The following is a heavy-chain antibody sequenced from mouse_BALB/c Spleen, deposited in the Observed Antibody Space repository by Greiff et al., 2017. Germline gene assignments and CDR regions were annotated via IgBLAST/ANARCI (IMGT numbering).Heavy chain of an antibody. J-gene: IGHJ1*01. CDR1: GYTFTSYW. Sequence: LQQPGSELVRPGASVKLSCKASGYTFTSYWMHWVKQRPGQGLEWIGNIYPGSGSTNYDEKFKSKATLTVDTSSSTAYMQLSSLTSEDSAVYYCTRHGYDVWGAGTTVTVSS. CDR3: TRHGYDV. V-gene: IGHV1S22*01. CDR2: IYPGSGST. D-gene: IGHD1-2*01.